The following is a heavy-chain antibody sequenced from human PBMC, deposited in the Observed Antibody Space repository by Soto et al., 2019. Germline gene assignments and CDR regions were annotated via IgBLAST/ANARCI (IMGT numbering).Heavy chain of an antibody. D-gene: IGHD6-25*01. CDR2: ISPYDGST. Sequence: QVQLVQSGPEVKKPGASVKVSCKASGFTFTNYFFHWVRQPPRQGLECMGIISPYDGSTKYVQSFQGRVTMTSDTSTSTGYMELSSLSSEDPADYYCSRGDGRGSSGFDYYCGMDVWGHGTTVTVSS. CDR1: GFTFTNYF. V-gene: IGHV1-46*01. J-gene: IGHJ6*02. CDR3: SRGDGRGSSGFDYYCGMDV.